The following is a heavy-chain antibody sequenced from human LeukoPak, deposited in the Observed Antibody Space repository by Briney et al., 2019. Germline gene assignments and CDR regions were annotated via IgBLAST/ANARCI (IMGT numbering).Heavy chain of an antibody. D-gene: IGHD3-16*01. CDR2: IYYSGST. Sequence: SETLSLTCTGSGGSISSYYWSWIRQPPGKGLDGIGYIYYSGSTNYNPSLKSRVTISVDTSKNQFSLKLSSVTAADTDVYYCARGGPPSDYFDYWGQGTLVTVSS. CDR1: GGSISSYY. J-gene: IGHJ4*02. V-gene: IGHV4-59*08. CDR3: ARGGPPSDYFDY.